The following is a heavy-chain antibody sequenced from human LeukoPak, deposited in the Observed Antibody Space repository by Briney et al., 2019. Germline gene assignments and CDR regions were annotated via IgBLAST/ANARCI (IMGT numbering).Heavy chain of an antibody. CDR2: IYPGDSDT. CDR3: TRRTAAAGTGEFDY. CDR1: GYSFTSYW. J-gene: IGHJ4*02. Sequence: GESLKISCKGSGYSFTSYWVGWVRQMPGKGLEWMGIIYPGDSDTRYSPSFQGQVTISADKSISTAYLQWSSLKASDTAMYYCTRRTAAAGTGEFDYWGQGTLVTVSS. D-gene: IGHD6-13*01. V-gene: IGHV5-51*01.